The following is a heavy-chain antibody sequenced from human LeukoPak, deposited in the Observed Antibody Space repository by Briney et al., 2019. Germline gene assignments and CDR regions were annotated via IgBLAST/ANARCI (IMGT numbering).Heavy chain of an antibody. CDR2: IYHSGST. J-gene: IGHJ6*03. Sequence: SETLSLTCAVSGGSISSSNWWSWVRQPPGKGLEWIGEIYHSGSTDYNPSLKSRVTISVDKSKNQFSLKLSSVTAADTAVYYCARRIQLWSYYGSSHGDYYYYMDVWGKGTTVTVSS. V-gene: IGHV4-4*02. CDR3: ARRIQLWSYYGSSHGDYYYYMDV. D-gene: IGHD5-18*01. CDR1: GGSISSSNW.